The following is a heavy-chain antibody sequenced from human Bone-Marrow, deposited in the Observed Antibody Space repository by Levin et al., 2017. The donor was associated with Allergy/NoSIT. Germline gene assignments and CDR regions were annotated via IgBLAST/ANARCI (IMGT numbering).Heavy chain of an antibody. Sequence: ASVKVSCKASGYTFTRYAVHWVRQAPGQRLEWMGWINVGNGNTKYSQKFQARVTITGDTSASTAYMELSSLRSEDTAVYYCARDYEYCTGGSCLGYWGQGTLVTVSS. CDR1: GYTFTRYA. CDR2: INVGNGNT. J-gene: IGHJ4*02. D-gene: IGHD2-15*01. V-gene: IGHV1-3*01. CDR3: ARDYEYCTGGSCLGY.